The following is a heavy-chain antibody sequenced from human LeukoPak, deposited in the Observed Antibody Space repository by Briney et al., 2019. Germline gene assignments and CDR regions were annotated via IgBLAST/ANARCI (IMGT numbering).Heavy chain of an antibody. J-gene: IGHJ5*02. Sequence: ASVKVSCKASGYTFTSYYMHWVRQAPGQGLEWMGIINPSGGSTSYAQKFQGRVTMTRDMSTSTVYMELSSLRSEDTAVYYCARDSDPRDYSNVNWFDPWGQGTLVTVSS. D-gene: IGHD4-11*01. CDR1: GYTFTSYY. CDR3: ARDSDPRDYSNVNWFDP. CDR2: INPSGGST. V-gene: IGHV1-46*01.